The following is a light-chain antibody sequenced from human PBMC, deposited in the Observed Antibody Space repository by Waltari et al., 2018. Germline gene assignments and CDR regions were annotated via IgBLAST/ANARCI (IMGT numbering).Light chain of an antibody. J-gene: IGLJ2*01. V-gene: IGLV3-19*01. CDR1: SLRSSY. Sequence: SSELTQDPAVSVAMGQTVRITCQGDSLRSSYASWYQQRPVQAPILVMYDKNNRPSGVPDRFSGSTADNTASLTITGAQAEDEASYYCHSRDASGVGGSFGGGTKLTVL. CDR2: DKN. CDR3: HSRDASGVGGS.